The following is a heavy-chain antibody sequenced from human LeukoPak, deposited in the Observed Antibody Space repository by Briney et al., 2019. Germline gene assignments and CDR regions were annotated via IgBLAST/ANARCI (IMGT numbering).Heavy chain of an antibody. V-gene: IGHV3-73*01. CDR2: IRSKANSYAT. CDR1: GFTFSGSA. D-gene: IGHD5-24*01. Sequence: PGGSLRLSCAASGFTFSGSAMHWVRQASGKGLECVGRIRSKANSYATAYAASVKGRFTISRDDSKNTAYLQMNSLKTEDTAVYYCTRRDGYNPSWGQGTLVTVSS. CDR3: TRRDGYNPS. J-gene: IGHJ5*02.